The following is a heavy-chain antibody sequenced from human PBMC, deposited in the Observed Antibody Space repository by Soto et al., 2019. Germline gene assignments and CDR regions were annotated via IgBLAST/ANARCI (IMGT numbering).Heavy chain of an antibody. V-gene: IGHV4-59*08. Sequence: SETLSLTCTVSGGSISSYYWSWIRQPPGKGLEWIGYIYYSGSTNYNPSLKSRVTISVDTSKNQFSLKLSSVTAADTAVYYCATSKTIPIPITIFGVVTPDYYYMDVWGKGTTVTVSS. CDR2: IYYSGST. CDR3: ATSKTIPIPITIFGVVTPDYYYMDV. CDR1: GGSISSYY. J-gene: IGHJ6*03. D-gene: IGHD3-3*01.